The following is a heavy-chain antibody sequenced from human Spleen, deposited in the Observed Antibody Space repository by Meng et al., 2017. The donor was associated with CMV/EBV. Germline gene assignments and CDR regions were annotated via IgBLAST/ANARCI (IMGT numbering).Heavy chain of an antibody. CDR3: AKDFVYEFWSGYYKGAYYYGMDV. Sequence: GGSLRLSCAASGFIFSNYGMHWVRQAPGKGLEWVALIRYDGNNKYYADSVKGRFTIFRDNSKNTLYLQMNSLRAEDTALYYCAKDFVYEFWSGYYKGAYYYGMDVWGQGTTVTVSS. J-gene: IGHJ6*02. V-gene: IGHV3-30*02. CDR1: GFIFSNYG. D-gene: IGHD3-3*01. CDR2: IRYDGNNK.